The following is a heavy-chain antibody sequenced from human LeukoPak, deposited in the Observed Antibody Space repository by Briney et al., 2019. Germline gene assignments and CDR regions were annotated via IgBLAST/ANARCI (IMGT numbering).Heavy chain of an antibody. V-gene: IGHV1-2*02. Sequence: ASVKVSCKASGYTFTGYYMHWVRQAPGQGLEWMGWINPNSGGTNYAQKFQGRVTMTRDTSISTAYMELSRLRSDDTALYHCARFYDGNQNFDYWGQGTLVTVSS. CDR3: ARFYDGNQNFDY. D-gene: IGHD3-22*01. CDR2: INPNSGGT. CDR1: GYTFTGYY. J-gene: IGHJ4*02.